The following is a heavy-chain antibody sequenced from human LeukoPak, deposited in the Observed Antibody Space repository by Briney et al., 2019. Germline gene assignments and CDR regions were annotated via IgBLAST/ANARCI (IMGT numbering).Heavy chain of an antibody. D-gene: IGHD6-19*01. Sequence: GGSLRLSCAASGFTFSSSAMSWVRQVPGKGLEWVSGISASGGSTSYADSVQGRFITSRDNSENTFVLEMNSLRAEDTAVYYCATTRPYGTTWAGAFEDWGQGTPVTVSS. V-gene: IGHV3-23*01. J-gene: IGHJ4*01. CDR2: ISASGGST. CDR3: ATTRPYGTTWAGAFED. CDR1: GFTFSSSA.